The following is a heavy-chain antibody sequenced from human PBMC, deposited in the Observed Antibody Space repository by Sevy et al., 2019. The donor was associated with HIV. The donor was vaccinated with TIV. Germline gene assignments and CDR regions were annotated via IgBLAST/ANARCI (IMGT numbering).Heavy chain of an antibody. V-gene: IGHV3-30-3*01. J-gene: IGHJ3*02. CDR2: ISYDGSNK. CDR1: GFTFSSYA. Sequence: GGSLRLSCAASGFTFSSYAMHWVRQAPGKGLEWVAVISYDGSNKYYADSVKGRFTISRDNSKNTLYLQMNSLRAEDTAVYYCATDPAGIVARLGGAFAIWGQGTMVTVSS. D-gene: IGHD6-6*01. CDR3: ATDPAGIVARLGGAFAI.